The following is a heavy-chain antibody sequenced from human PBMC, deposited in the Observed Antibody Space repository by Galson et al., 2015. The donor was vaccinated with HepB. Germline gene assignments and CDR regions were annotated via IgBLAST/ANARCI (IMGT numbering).Heavy chain of an antibody. Sequence: TLSLTCAVYGGSFSGYYWSWIRQPPGKGLEWIGEINHSGSTNYNPSLKSRVTISVDTSKNQFSLKLSSVTAADTAVYYCARVARAGTLDYWGQGTLVTVSS. J-gene: IGHJ4*02. CDR2: INHSGST. CDR1: GGSFSGYY. CDR3: ARVARAGTLDY. D-gene: IGHD2-21*01. V-gene: IGHV4-34*01.